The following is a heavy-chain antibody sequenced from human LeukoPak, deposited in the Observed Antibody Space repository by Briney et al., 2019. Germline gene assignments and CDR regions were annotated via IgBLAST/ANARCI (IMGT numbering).Heavy chain of an antibody. J-gene: IGHJ4*02. D-gene: IGHD4-11*01. CDR3: AREDTVTGVYYSDY. CDR1: GFTFSSYE. Sequence: GGSLRLSCAASGFTFSSYEMNWVRQAPGKGLEWVSYISSSGSTIYYADSVKGRFTISRDNAKNSLYLQMNSLRAEDTAVYYCAREDTVTGVYYSDYWGQGTLVTVSS. V-gene: IGHV3-48*03. CDR2: ISSSGSTI.